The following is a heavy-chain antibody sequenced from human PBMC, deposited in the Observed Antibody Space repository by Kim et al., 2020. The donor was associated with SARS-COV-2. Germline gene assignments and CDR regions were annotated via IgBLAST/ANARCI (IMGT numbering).Heavy chain of an antibody. J-gene: IGHJ4*02. V-gene: IGHV3-30*04. CDR3: ARSLGYCSGGSCYSLGIPSSKVFDY. Sequence: GGSLRLSCAASGFTFSSYAMHWVRQAPGKGLEWVAVISYDGSNKYYADSVKGRFTISRDNSKNTLYLQMNSLRAEDTAVYYCARSLGYCSGGSCYSLGIPSSKVFDYWGQGTLVTVSS. CDR1: GFTFSSYA. D-gene: IGHD2-15*01. CDR2: ISYDGSNK.